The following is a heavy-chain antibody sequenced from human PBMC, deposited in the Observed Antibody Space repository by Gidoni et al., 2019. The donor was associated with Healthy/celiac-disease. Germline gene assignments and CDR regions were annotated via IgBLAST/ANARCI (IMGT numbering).Heavy chain of an antibody. D-gene: IGHD6-13*01. V-gene: IGHV4-34*01. CDR3: ARGGRGYSSSWYPYYYGMDV. Sequence: QVQLQQWGAGLLKPSETLSLTCAVYGGSFSGYYWSWIRQPPGKGLEWIGEINQSGSTNYNPSLKSRVTISVDTSKNQFSLKLSSVTAADTAVYYCARGGRGYSSSWYPYYYGMDVWGQGTTVTVSS. J-gene: IGHJ6*02. CDR1: GGSFSGYY. CDR2: INQSGST.